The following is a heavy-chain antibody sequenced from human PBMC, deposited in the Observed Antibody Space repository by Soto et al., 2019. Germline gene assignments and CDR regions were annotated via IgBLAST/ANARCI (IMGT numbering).Heavy chain of an antibody. V-gene: IGHV3-23*01. J-gene: IGHJ5*02. CDR3: AKLPGPYEYVWGSYRLRIWFDP. Sequence: EVQLLESGGGLVQPGGSLRLSCAASGFTFSSYAMSWVRQAPGKGLEWVSAISGSGGSTYYADSVKGRFTISRDNSKNTLYLQMNSLRAEDTAVYYCAKLPGPYEYVWGSYRLRIWFDPWGQGTLVTVSS. CDR2: ISGSGGST. D-gene: IGHD3-16*02. CDR1: GFTFSSYA.